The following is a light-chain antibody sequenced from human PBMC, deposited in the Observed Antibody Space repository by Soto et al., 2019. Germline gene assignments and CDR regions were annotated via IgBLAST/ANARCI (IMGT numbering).Light chain of an antibody. CDR1: QSVTSNY. CDR2: GAS. Sequence: EIVLTQSPGTLSLSPGERATLSCSASQSVTSNYLAWYQQKPGQAPRLLIFGASIRATGIPDRFSGSGSGTDFTLTISSLEPEDFAVYYCQQRSNWPPITFGQGTRLEIK. CDR3: QQRSNWPPIT. V-gene: IGKV3D-20*02. J-gene: IGKJ5*01.